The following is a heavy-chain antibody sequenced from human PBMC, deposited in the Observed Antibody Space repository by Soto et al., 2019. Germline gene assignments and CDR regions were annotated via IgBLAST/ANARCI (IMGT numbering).Heavy chain of an antibody. J-gene: IGHJ5*02. CDR3: ARHFYCPLGIYYNVYGAPRLNWFEP. V-gene: IGHV4-34*01. CDR2: MNRSGTA. D-gene: IGHD3-10*01. Sequence: QVQLQQWGAGLLKPSETLSLTCGVSNGSFSNYYWSWIRQSPGKGLELIGQMNRSGTANYNPSLKSRVPISIYTLKNQFSLQLSSVTAASTSVYYCARHFYCPLGIYYNVYGAPRLNWFEPWGQGILVTVSS. CDR1: NGSFSNYY.